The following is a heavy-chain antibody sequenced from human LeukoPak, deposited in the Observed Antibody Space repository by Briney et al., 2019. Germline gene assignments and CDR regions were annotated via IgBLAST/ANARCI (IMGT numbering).Heavy chain of an antibody. J-gene: IGHJ4*02. D-gene: IGHD3-16*01. Sequence: PSETLSLTCAVYGGSFSGYYWSWIRRPPGKGLEWIGEINHSGSTNYNPSLKSRVTISVDTSKNQFSLKLSSVTAADTAVYYCARGWGLYDPFFDYWGQGTLVTVSS. V-gene: IGHV4-34*01. CDR1: GGSFSGYY. CDR2: INHSGST. CDR3: ARGWGLYDPFFDY.